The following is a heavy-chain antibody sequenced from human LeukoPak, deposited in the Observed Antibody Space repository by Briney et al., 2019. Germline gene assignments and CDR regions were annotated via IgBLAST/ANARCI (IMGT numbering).Heavy chain of an antibody. CDR2: ISGGGGST. J-gene: IGHJ4*02. CDR1: GFTFISYS. CDR3: AKGGKWDVTPFDY. D-gene: IGHD1-26*01. Sequence: GRSLRLSCAASGFTFISYSMNWVRQAPGKGLEWVSTISGGGGSTYYADSVKGRFTISRDNSKNTLYLQVNSLRAEDTAVYYCAKGGKWDVTPFDYWGQGTLVTVSS. V-gene: IGHV3-23*01.